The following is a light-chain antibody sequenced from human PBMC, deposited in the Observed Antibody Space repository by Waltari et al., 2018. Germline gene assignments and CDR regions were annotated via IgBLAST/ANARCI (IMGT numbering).Light chain of an antibody. CDR1: SSDVGSYDY. CDR3: CSYAGTYTWV. Sequence: QSALTQPRSVSGSPGQSVTISCTGTSSDVGSYDYVSWYQQHPGKAPKLIISDVTKRPSGVPERFSGSKSGNTASLTISGLQAEDEADYYCCSYAGTYTWVFGGGTKLTVL. V-gene: IGLV2-11*01. J-gene: IGLJ3*02. CDR2: DVT.